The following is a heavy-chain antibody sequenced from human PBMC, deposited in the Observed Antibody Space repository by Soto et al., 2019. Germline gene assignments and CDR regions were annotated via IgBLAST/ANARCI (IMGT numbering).Heavy chain of an antibody. D-gene: IGHD6-13*01. CDR3: ASLSSPTAPYYFDY. J-gene: IGHJ4*02. CDR1: GFTFSDHY. V-gene: IGHV3-72*01. CDR2: SRNKANSYTT. Sequence: GGSLRLSCAASGFTFSDHYMDWVRRAPGKGLEWVGRSRNKANSYTTENAASVKGRFTISRDDSKNSLYLQMNSLKTEDTAVYYCASLSSPTAPYYFDYWGQGTLVTVSS.